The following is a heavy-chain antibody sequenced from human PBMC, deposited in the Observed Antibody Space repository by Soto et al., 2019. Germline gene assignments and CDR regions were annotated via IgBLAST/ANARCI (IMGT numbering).Heavy chain of an antibody. D-gene: IGHD3-3*01. CDR1: GYTFTSYA. CDR2: INAGNGNT. V-gene: IGHV1-3*01. J-gene: IGHJ4*02. CDR3: ARLRFLEWFSDY. Sequence: ASVKVSCKASGYTFTSYAMHWVRQAPGQRLEWMGWINAGNGNTKYSQKFQGRVTITRDTSASTAYMELSSLRSEDTAVYYCARLRFLEWFSDYWGQGTLVTVSS.